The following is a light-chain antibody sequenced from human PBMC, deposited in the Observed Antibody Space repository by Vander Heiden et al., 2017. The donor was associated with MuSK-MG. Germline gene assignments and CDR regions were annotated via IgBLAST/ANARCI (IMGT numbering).Light chain of an antibody. CDR2: DAS. CDR1: QIISNW. Sequence: DIQMTQSPSTLSASVRDRVNINCRASQIISNWSSCYQQQPRKAQRLLIYDASTLESGVPSRFSGSRSGTKFTLPISSLQHDDFATYYCQQYNSYSLFSFGGGTKVEIK. J-gene: IGKJ4*01. V-gene: IGKV1-5*01. CDR3: QQYNSYSLFS.